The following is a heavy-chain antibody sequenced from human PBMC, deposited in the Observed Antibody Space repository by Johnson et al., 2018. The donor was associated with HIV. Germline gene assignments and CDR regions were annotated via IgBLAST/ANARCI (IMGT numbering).Heavy chain of an antibody. J-gene: IGHJ3*02. CDR2: ISYDGTHK. CDR3: AKPRQAILTVFGVALPGDS. CDR1: GFTFSSYG. Sequence: VQLVESGGGVVQPGRSLRLSCAASGFTFSSYGMHWVRQAPGKGLEWVAVISYDGTHKYYADSVKGRFTISRDNSKNKLYLQMNSLRPEDTAVYYCAKPRQAILTVFGVALPGDSWGQGTMVTVSS. D-gene: IGHD3-3*01. V-gene: IGHV3-30*18.